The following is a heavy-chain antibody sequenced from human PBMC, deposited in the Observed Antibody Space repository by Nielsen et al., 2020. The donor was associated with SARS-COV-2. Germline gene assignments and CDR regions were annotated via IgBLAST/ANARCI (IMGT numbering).Heavy chain of an antibody. D-gene: IGHD3-10*01. V-gene: IGHV7-4-1*02. CDR2: INTSTGKP. Sequence: ASVKVSCKASGYRFTRYALNWVRQAPGQGLEWMGWINTSTGKPTYAQAFTGRFVFSLDTSVSTAYLEISSLKAEDTAVYYCARDNFGSGGTASYGMDVWGQGTTVIVSS. CDR3: ARDNFGSGGTASYGMDV. J-gene: IGHJ6*02. CDR1: GYRFTRYA.